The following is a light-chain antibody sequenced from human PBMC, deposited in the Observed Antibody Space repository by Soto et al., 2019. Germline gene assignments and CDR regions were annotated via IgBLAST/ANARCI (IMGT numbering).Light chain of an antibody. V-gene: IGLV1-44*01. CDR2: SND. J-gene: IGLJ1*01. CDR1: SANIGSNT. CDR3: AAWDDNLNGYV. Sequence: QSVLTQPPSASATPGLSVTISCSGSSANIGSNTVNWYQQLPGAAPKLLMYSNDQRPPGIPDRFSGSKSGTSASLAISGLQSQDEADYYCAAWDDNLNGYVFGTGTKVTVL.